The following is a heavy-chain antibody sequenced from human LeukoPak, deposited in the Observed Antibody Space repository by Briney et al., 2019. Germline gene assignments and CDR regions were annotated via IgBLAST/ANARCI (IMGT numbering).Heavy chain of an antibody. J-gene: IGHJ4*02. V-gene: IGHV4-39*01. CDR3: ARHEGGAWAYCDY. CDR2: IYYSGST. D-gene: IGHD1-26*01. Sequence: TSETLSLTCTVSGGSISSSSYYWGWIRQPPGKGLEWIGSIYYSGSTYYNPSLKSRVTISVDTSKNQFSLKLTSVTAADTAVYYCARHEGGAWAYCDYWGQGTLVTVSS. CDR1: GGSISSSSYY.